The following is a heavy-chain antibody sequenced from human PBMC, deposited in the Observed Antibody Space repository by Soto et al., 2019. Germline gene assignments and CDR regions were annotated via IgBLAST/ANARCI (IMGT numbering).Heavy chain of an antibody. CDR2: IYYSGST. CDR3: AGDPILRLPMDV. Sequence: SETLSLTCTVSGGSISSYYWSWIRQPPGKGLEWIGYIYYSGSTNYNPSLKSRVTISVDTSKNQFSLKLSSVTAADTAVYYCAGDPILRLPMDVWGKGTTVTVSS. V-gene: IGHV4-59*01. CDR1: GGSISSYY. D-gene: IGHD3-3*01. J-gene: IGHJ6*03.